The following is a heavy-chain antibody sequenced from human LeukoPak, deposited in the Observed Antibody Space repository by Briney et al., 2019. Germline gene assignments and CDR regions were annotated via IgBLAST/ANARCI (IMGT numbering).Heavy chain of an antibody. V-gene: IGHV4-61*02. J-gene: IGHJ4*02. Sequence: SETLSLTCTVSGGSISSGSYYWSWIRQPAGKGLEWIGRIYTSGSTNYNPSLKSRVTISVDTSKNQFSLKLSSVTAADTAVYYCARGAPSSGYFPFDYWGQGTLVTVSS. CDR2: IYTSGST. D-gene: IGHD3-22*01. CDR1: GGSISSGSYY. CDR3: ARGAPSSGYFPFDY.